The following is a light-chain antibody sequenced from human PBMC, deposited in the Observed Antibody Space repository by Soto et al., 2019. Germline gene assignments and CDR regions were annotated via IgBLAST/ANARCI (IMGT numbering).Light chain of an antibody. V-gene: IGLV2-23*02. CDR2: EVS. J-gene: IGLJ1*01. CDR1: SSYVGSYNL. Sequence: QSALTQRASVSGASGQSGTISCTATSSYVGSYNLVSWYQQLPGKARELMIYEVSERPSGVSNRFSGSKSGNTASLTISGLQAEDEADYYCCSYAGSSFYVFGTGTKVTVL. CDR3: CSYAGSSFYV.